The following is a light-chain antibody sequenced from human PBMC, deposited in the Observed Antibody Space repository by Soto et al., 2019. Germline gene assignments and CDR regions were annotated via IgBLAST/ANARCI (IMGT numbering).Light chain of an antibody. CDR3: QQYTAWPLT. Sequence: IVMTQSPATLSVSPGERGTLSCRASQTVYNNLAWYQQKPGQPPRLLIYAASTRATGFPARFSGSGFGTEFTLTISRLQSEDFAVYYCQQYTAWPLTFGGGTKVEIK. CDR1: QTVYNN. CDR2: AAS. J-gene: IGKJ4*01. V-gene: IGKV3-15*01.